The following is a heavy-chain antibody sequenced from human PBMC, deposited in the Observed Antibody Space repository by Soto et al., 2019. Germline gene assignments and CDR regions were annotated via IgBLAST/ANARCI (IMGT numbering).Heavy chain of an antibody. Sequence: ASVKVSCKASGYTFTSYDINWVRQATGQGLEWMGWMNPNSGNTGYAQKFQGRVTMTRNTSISTAYMELSSLRSGDTAVYYCARGPVPEYCSGGSCYARGKFDYGGQGTLVTVSS. CDR2: MNPNSGNT. CDR1: GYTFTSYD. D-gene: IGHD2-15*01. V-gene: IGHV1-8*01. CDR3: ARGPVPEYCSGGSCYARGKFDY. J-gene: IGHJ4*02.